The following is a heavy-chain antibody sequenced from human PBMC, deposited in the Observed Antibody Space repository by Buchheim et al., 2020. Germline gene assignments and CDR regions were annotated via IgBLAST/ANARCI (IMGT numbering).Heavy chain of an antibody. CDR1: GGSFSGYY. D-gene: IGHD2-21*01. Sequence: QVQLQQWGAGLLKPSETLSLTCAVYGGSFSGYYWSWIRQPPGKGLEWIGEIHPSGSTNYNPSVKSRVTISADRSTNQISLKVSSVTAADTAVYYCARAKGPAYDYYRYFMDVWGKGTT. J-gene: IGHJ6*03. CDR3: ARAKGPAYDYYRYFMDV. CDR2: IHPSGST. V-gene: IGHV4-34*01.